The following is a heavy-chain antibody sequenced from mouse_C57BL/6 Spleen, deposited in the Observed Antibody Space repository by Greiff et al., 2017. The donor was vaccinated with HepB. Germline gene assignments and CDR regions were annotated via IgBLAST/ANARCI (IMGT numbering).Heavy chain of an antibody. CDR2: ISDGGSYT. CDR1: GFTFSSYA. D-gene: IGHD2-1*01. CDR3: AREGYGNPAWFAY. J-gene: IGHJ3*01. V-gene: IGHV5-4*01. Sequence: EVQGVESGGGLVKPGGSLKLSCAASGFTFSSYAMSWVRQTPEKRLEWVATISDGGSYTYYPDNVKGRFTISRDNAKNNLYLQMSHLKSEDTAMYYCAREGYGNPAWFAYWGQGTLVTVSA.